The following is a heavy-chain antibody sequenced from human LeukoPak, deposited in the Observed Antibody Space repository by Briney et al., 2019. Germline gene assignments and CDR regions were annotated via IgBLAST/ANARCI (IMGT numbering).Heavy chain of an antibody. Sequence: ASVKVSCKASGYTFTGYYMHWVRQAPGQGLEWMGWINPNSGGTNYAQKFQGRVTMTRDTPISTAYMELSRLRSDDTAVYYCVRVETSGWSIDYWGQGTLVTVSS. V-gene: IGHV1-2*02. CDR2: INPNSGGT. CDR1: GYTFTGYY. J-gene: IGHJ4*02. CDR3: VRVETSGWSIDY. D-gene: IGHD6-19*01.